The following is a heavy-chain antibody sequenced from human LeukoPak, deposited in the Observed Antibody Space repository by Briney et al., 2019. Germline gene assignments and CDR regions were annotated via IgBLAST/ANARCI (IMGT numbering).Heavy chain of an antibody. CDR2: TYSGGST. CDR3: ARVLRLRGAFDI. J-gene: IGHJ3*02. V-gene: IGHV3-66*01. D-gene: IGHD5-12*01. CDR1: GFTVSSNY. Sequence: GGSLRLSCAASGFTVSSNYMSWVRQAPGKGLEWVSVTYSGGSTYYADSVKGRFTISRDNSKNTLYLQMNSLRAEDTAVYYCARVLRLRGAFDIWGQGTMVTVSS.